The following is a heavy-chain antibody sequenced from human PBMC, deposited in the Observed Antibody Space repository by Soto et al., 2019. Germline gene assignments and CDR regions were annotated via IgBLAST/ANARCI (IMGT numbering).Heavy chain of an antibody. V-gene: IGHV4-31*03. J-gene: IGHJ4*02. CDR2: SYYTGTT. D-gene: IGHD4-17*01. Sequence: ESGPGLVKPSQTLSLTCTVSGASISSGGYYWSWFRQHPGKGLEWIGYSYYTGTTDYNPSRKSRVNISIDTSETQFSLNLSSVTAADPAVYYSARVAYGDYAYGGQGTLVTVSP. CDR3: ARVAYGDYAY. CDR1: GASISSGGYY.